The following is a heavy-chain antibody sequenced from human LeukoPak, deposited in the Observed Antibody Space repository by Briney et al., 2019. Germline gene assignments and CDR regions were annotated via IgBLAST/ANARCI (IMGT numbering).Heavy chain of an antibody. J-gene: IGHJ1*01. CDR2: IRYDGSNK. D-gene: IGHD6-19*01. CDR3: ARFETVAAKPIEH. V-gene: IGHV3-30*02. Sequence: GGSLRLSCTTSGFNFRAYWMGWVRQAPGKGLEWVAFIRYDGSNKYYADSVKGRFTISRDNSRNSLYLQMNSLRAEDTAVYYCARFETVAAKPIEHWGPGTLVTVSS. CDR1: GFNFRAYW.